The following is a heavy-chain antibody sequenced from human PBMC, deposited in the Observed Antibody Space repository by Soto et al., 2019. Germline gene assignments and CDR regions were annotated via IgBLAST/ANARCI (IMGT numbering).Heavy chain of an antibody. CDR2: IYFSGST. Sequence: QLQLQESGPGLVKPSETLSLTCTVSGGSISSSSYYWGWIRQSPGKGLEWIGNIYFSGSTYYNPSLKSRVTMSVDTSKNQFSLKLNSVTAADTAVDYCARHLGPYQLLLLDYWGQGTLVTVSS. D-gene: IGHD2-2*01. V-gene: IGHV4-39*01. CDR3: ARHLGPYQLLLLDY. CDR1: GGSISSSSYY. J-gene: IGHJ4*02.